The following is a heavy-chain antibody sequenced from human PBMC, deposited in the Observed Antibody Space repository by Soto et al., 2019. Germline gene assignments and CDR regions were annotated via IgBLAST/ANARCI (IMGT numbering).Heavy chain of an antibody. CDR3: ARAPSSWFDYYYGMDV. J-gene: IGHJ6*02. CDR2: INPNSGGT. Sequence: ASVKVSCKASGYTFTGYYMHWVRQAPGQGLEWMGWINPNSGGTNYAQKFQGWVTMTRDTSISTAYMELSRLRSDVTAVYYCARAPSSWFDYYYGMDVWGQGATGTVSS. CDR1: GYTFTGYY. D-gene: IGHD6-13*01. V-gene: IGHV1-2*04.